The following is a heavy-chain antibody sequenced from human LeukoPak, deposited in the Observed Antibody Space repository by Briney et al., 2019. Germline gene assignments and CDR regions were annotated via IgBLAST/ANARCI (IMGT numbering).Heavy chain of an antibody. CDR2: INSDGSST. V-gene: IGHV3-74*01. CDR3: AREENLWGIFGVVTPFDP. D-gene: IGHD3-3*01. CDR1: GFTFISYR. Sequence: HGGSLSLSCAASGFTFISYRMHWVRQAPGKGLVWVSRINSDGSSTSYADSVKGRFTISRDNAKNTLYLQMNSLRAEDTAVYYCAREENLWGIFGVVTPFDPWGQGTLVTVSS. J-gene: IGHJ5*02.